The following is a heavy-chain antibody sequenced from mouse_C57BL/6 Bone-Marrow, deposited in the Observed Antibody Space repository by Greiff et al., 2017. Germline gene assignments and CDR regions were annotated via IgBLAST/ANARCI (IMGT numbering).Heavy chain of an antibody. V-gene: IGHV5-1*01. CDR3: LLDY. CDR2: ISTDGSFI. CDR1: GFTFSSYA. J-gene: IGHJ2*01. Sequence: EVKLVESGGGLVQPGGSRKLSCAASGFTFSSYAMSWVRQTPEKRLEWVAAISTDGSFIYYPDTVKGRFTISRDNAKNTLFLQMSSLRYEDTAMYYCLLDYWGQGTTLTVSS.